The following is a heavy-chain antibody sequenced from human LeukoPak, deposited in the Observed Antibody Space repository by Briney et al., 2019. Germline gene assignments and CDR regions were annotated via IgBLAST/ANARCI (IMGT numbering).Heavy chain of an antibody. CDR1: GFTFSNYV. J-gene: IGHJ4*02. D-gene: IGHD5-18*01. V-gene: IGHV3-7*01. Sequence: GGSLRLSCAASGFTFSNYVMQWVRQAPGKGLEWVANIKQDGSEKYYVDSVKGRFTISRDNAKNSLYLQMNSLRAEDTAVYYCARVRDTAMGPGAFDYWGQGTLVTVSS. CDR3: ARVRDTAMGPGAFDY. CDR2: IKQDGSEK.